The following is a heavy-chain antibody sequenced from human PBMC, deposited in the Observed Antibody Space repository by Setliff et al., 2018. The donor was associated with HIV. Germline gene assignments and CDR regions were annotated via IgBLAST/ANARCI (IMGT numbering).Heavy chain of an antibody. CDR2: IYPGDSDT. Sequence: GESLKISCQVSGYNFTSFWIGWVRQMPGKGLEWMGIIYPGDSDTSYSPSFQGQVSISVDKSVSTAYLQWSSLRASDTALYYCARHAYGCSNGICYMSDYWGQGTLVTVSS. D-gene: IGHD2-8*01. CDR3: ARHAYGCSNGICYMSDY. CDR1: GYNFTSFW. V-gene: IGHV5-51*01. J-gene: IGHJ4*02.